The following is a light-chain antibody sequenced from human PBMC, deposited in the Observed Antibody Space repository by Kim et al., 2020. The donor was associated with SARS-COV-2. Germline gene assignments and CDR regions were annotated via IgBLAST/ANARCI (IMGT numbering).Light chain of an antibody. V-gene: IGKV2-30*01. CDR3: MQGTHWPYT. J-gene: IGKJ2*01. CDR2: TVS. Sequence: DVVMTQSPLSLPVTLGQPASISCRSSQSLVYSDGNTYLNWFLQRPGQSPRRLIYTVSNRASGVPDRFSGSGSGTDFTLRIGRVEAEDFGVYYCMQGTHWPYTFGQGTKLEI. CDR1: QSLVYSDGNTY.